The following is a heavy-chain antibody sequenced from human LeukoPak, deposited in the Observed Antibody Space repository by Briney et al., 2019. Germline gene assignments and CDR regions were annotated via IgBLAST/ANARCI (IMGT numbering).Heavy chain of an antibody. Sequence: GGSPRLSCAASGFTFSSYWMSWVRQASGRGLEWVANIKQDGSEKYYVDSVKGRFTISRDNAKNSLYLQMNSLRADDTAVFYCARSNWAAFDIWGQGTMVTVSS. CDR3: ARSNWAAFDI. J-gene: IGHJ3*02. CDR1: GFTFSSYW. CDR2: IKQDGSEK. V-gene: IGHV3-7*01. D-gene: IGHD7-27*01.